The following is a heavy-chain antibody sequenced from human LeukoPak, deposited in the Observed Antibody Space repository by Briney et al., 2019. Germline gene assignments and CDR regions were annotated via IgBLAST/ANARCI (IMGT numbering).Heavy chain of an antibody. D-gene: IGHD3-10*01. V-gene: IGHV3-23*01. CDR3: AKSGGSGNWRHYYTDV. Sequence: GGSLRLSCAASGFTFSTYAMSWVRQASGKGLEWVSASSGSGVNTYYADSVKGRFTISRDNSKNTLFLHMNSLRAEDTAIYYCAKSGGSGNWRHYYTDVCGKGTTVTVSS. J-gene: IGHJ6*03. CDR1: GFTFSTYA. CDR2: SSGSGVNT.